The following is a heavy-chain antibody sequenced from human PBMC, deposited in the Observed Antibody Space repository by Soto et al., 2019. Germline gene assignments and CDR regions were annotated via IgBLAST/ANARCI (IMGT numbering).Heavy chain of an antibody. Sequence: QVQLVESGGGVVQPGGSLRLSCAASGFILSDFAMHWVRQAPGRGLEWVAVILKDGKSKYYADSVRGRFTISSDTSKDTIFLQLPSLRRDDSAVYYCAKTGCNGGSCFSWFDPWGQGTPVIVSS. V-gene: IGHV3-30*04. CDR1: GFILSDFA. CDR2: ILKDGKSK. CDR3: AKTGCNGGSCFSWFDP. D-gene: IGHD2-15*01. J-gene: IGHJ5*02.